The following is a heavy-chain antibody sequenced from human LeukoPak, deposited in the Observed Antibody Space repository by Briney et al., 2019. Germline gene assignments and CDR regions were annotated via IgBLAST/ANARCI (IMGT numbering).Heavy chain of an antibody. CDR3: ARRRVDGYTDY. Sequence: SETLSLTCTVPGGSISSYYWSWIRQPPGKGLEWIGYIYYSGSTNYNPSLKSRVTISVDMSKNQFSLKLTSVTAADTAVYYCARRRVDGYTDYWGQGTLVTVSS. CDR1: GGSISSYY. D-gene: IGHD5-24*01. J-gene: IGHJ4*02. V-gene: IGHV4-59*08. CDR2: IYYSGST.